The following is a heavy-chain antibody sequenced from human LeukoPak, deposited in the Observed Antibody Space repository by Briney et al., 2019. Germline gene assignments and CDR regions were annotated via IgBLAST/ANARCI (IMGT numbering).Heavy chain of an antibody. V-gene: IGHV3-23*01. Sequence: GGSLRLSCAASGFTFSNYAMSWVRQAPGKGLEWVSGISGSGGSTYCADSVKGRFTISRDNSKNTLYLQMNNLRGEDTAVYYCAKANQLVTHFYDMDVWGQGTTVTVSS. CDR3: AKANQLVTHFYDMDV. D-gene: IGHD6-6*01. J-gene: IGHJ6*02. CDR1: GFTFSNYA. CDR2: ISGSGGST.